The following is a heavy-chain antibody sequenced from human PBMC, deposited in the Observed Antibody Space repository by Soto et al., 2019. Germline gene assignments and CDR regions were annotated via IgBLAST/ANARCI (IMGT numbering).Heavy chain of an antibody. CDR3: ARDRYYYGSGSYLFAFDI. CDR2: ISSSSSTI. CDR1: GFTFSSYS. D-gene: IGHD3-10*01. J-gene: IGHJ3*02. V-gene: IGHV3-48*02. Sequence: GGSLRLSCAASGFTFSSYSMNWVRQAPGKGLEWVSYISSSSSTIYYADSVKGRFTISRDNAKNSLYLQMNSLRDEDTAVYYCARDRYYYGSGSYLFAFDIWGQGTMVTVS.